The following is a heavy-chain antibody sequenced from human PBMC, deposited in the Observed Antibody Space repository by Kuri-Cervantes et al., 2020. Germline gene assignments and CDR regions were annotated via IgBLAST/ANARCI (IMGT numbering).Heavy chain of an antibody. Sequence: ASVKVSCKASGYTFTGYYMHWVRQAPGQGLEWMGWINPNSGGTNYAQKFQGRVTMTRNTSISTAYMELSSLRSEDTAVYYCARLHWFDPWGQGTLVTVSS. J-gene: IGHJ5*02. CDR1: GYTFTGYY. CDR3: ARLHWFDP. V-gene: IGHV1-2*02. CDR2: INPNSGGT.